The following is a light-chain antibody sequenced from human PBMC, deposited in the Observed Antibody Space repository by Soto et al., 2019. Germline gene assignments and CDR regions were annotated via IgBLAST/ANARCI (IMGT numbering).Light chain of an antibody. CDR1: QGIRND. J-gene: IGKJ4*02. CDR3: LQDDNYPLT. Sequence: AIQMTQSPSSLSASVGDRVTITCRASQGIRNDLGWYQQKPWKAPKLLIYAASSLQSGVPSRFSGSGSGTDFTLTISILQPEEFATYYCLQDDNYPLTFGGGTKVEIK. V-gene: IGKV1-6*01. CDR2: AAS.